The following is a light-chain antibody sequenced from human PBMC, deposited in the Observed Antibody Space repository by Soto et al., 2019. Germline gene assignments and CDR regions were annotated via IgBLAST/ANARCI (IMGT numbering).Light chain of an antibody. CDR3: QSYDSSLSGYV. Sequence: QSVLTQPASVSGSPGQSVTISCAGTSSDVGGYNFVSWYQQHPGKAPQLMIYDVSSRPSGVSNRFSGSKSGNTASLTISGLQAEEEADYYCQSYDSSLSGYVFGTGTKVTVL. CDR1: SSDVGGYNF. J-gene: IGLJ1*01. CDR2: DVS. V-gene: IGLV2-14*03.